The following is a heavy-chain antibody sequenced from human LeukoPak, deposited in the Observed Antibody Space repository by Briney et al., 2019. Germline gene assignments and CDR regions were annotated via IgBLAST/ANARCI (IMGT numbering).Heavy chain of an antibody. CDR2: ISSSSSYI. D-gene: IGHD6-13*01. CDR3: ARDLLTCSSSWDY. Sequence: PGGSLRLSCAASGFTFSSYSMNWVRQAPGKGLEWVSSISSSSSYIYYADSVKGRFTISRDNAKNSLYLQMNSLRAEDTAVYYCARDLLTCSSSWDYWGQGTLVTVSS. CDR1: GFTFSSYS. V-gene: IGHV3-21*01. J-gene: IGHJ4*02.